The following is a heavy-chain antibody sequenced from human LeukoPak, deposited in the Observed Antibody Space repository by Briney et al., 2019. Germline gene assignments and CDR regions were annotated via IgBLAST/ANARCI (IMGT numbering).Heavy chain of an antibody. CDR2: IYYTGST. J-gene: IGHJ4*01. D-gene: IGHD5-12*01. V-gene: IGHV4-59*08. CDR1: GDSIRSYY. CDR3: ASHGSSGHDPLT. Sequence: PSETLSLTCTVSGDSIRSYYWNWIRRPPGKGLEWIGYIYYTGSTSYNPSLKSRVTISLDTSKSQFSLRLTSVTAAATAVYYCASHGSSGHDPLTWGQGTLVTVSS.